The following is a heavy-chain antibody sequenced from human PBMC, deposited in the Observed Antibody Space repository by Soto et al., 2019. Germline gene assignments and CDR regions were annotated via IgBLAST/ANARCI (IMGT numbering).Heavy chain of an antibody. CDR1: GFTFSSYG. J-gene: IGHJ4*02. CDR3: AKDKVVTMIDYYFDY. CDR2: ISYDGSNK. V-gene: IGHV3-30*18. Sequence: PGGSLRLSCAASGFTFSSYGMHWVRQAPGKGLEWVAVISYDGSNKYYADSVKGRFTISRDNSKNTLYLQMNSLRAEDTAVYYCAKDKVVTMIDYYFDYWGQGTLVTVSS. D-gene: IGHD3-22*01.